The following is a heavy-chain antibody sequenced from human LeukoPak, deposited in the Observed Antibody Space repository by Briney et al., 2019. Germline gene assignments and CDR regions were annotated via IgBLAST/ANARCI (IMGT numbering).Heavy chain of an antibody. J-gene: IGHJ4*02. Sequence: RGSPRLSCAASGFTSRTYGMHWGRQAPGKGLEWVAVISYDGSNEYHADSMKGRFSISRDNSKNTLYLQMNSLRPEDTAVYYCAKGSGQWLMVGYYFDFWGQGTQVTVSS. CDR1: GFTSRTYG. V-gene: IGHV3-30*18. CDR2: ISYDGSNE. D-gene: IGHD6-19*01. CDR3: AKGSGQWLMVGYYFDF.